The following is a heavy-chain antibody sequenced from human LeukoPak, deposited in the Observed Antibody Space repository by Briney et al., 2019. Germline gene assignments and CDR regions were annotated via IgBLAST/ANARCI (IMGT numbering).Heavy chain of an antibody. CDR1: GFGFSDYY. CDR3: ARSRGFSTSDSFNI. J-gene: IGHJ3*02. Sequence: KPGGSLRLSCAASGFGFSDYYMNWIRQAPGKGLEWVSYISGSGSVTYLADSVKGRFTVSKDSARNSLYLQMNSLRAEDSAVYFCARSRGFSTSDSFNIWGQGTMVTVSS. CDR2: ISGSGSVT. D-gene: IGHD2-21*02. V-gene: IGHV3-11*04.